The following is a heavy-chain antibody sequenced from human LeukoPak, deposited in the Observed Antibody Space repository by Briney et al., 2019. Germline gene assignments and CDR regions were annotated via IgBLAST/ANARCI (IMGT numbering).Heavy chain of an antibody. CDR1: GGSISSSNW. CDR3: ARRNGLLWFGEFPDAFDI. V-gene: IGHV4-4*02. Sequence: SGTLSLTCAVSGGSISSSNWWSWVRQPPGKGLEWIGEIYHSGSTNYNPSLKSRVTISVDKSKNQFSLKLSSVTAADTAVYYCARRNGLLWFGEFPDAFDIWGQGTMVTVSS. CDR2: IYHSGST. J-gene: IGHJ3*02. D-gene: IGHD3-10*01.